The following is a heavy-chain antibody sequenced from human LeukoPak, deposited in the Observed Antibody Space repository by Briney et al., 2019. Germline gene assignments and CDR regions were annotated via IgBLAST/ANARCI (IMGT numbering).Heavy chain of an antibody. V-gene: IGHV4-59*01. CDR2: IYYSGST. Sequence: SETLSLICTVSGGSISSYYWSWIRQPPGKGLEWIGYIYYSGSTNYKPSLKSRVNISLDTSKNQFSLKLSSVTAADTAVYYCARRWDSGDFDIWGQGTKVTVSS. CDR1: GGSISSYY. D-gene: IGHD2-21*02. J-gene: IGHJ3*02. CDR3: ARRWDSGDFDI.